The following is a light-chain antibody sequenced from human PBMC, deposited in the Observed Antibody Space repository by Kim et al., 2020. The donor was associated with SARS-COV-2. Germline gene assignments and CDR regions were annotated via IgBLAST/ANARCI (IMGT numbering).Light chain of an antibody. CDR2: DVT. J-gene: IGLJ3*02. Sequence: QSALTQPASVSGSPGQSITISCTGTSSDIGRYNYVSWYQQHPGKAPKLMLYDVTERPSGVSNRFSGSKSGNTASLTISGLQAEDEADYYCSSYTSSKTWVFGGGTQLTVL. CDR3: SSYTSSKTWV. V-gene: IGLV2-14*03. CDR1: SSDIGRYNY.